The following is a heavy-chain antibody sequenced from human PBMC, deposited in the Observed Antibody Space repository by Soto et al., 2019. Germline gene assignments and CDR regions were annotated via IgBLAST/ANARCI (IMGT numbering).Heavy chain of an antibody. CDR1: GYSFTSYW. Sequence: PGESLKISCKGSGYSFTSYWISWVRQMPGKGLEWMGRIDPSDSYTNYSPSFQGHVTISADKSISTAYLQWSSLKASDTAMYYCAREFRYATYYDILTQNYGMDVWGQGTTVTVSS. D-gene: IGHD3-9*01. CDR2: IDPSDSYT. CDR3: AREFRYATYYDILTQNYGMDV. V-gene: IGHV5-10-1*01. J-gene: IGHJ6*02.